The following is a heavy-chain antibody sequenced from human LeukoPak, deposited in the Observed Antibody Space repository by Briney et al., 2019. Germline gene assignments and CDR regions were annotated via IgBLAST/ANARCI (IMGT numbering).Heavy chain of an antibody. Sequence: SETLSLTCTVSGGSISSYYWSWIRQPPGKGLEWIGYIYYSGSTSYNPSLKSRVTISVDTSKNQFSLKLSSVTAADTAVYYCARHSVAGDYWGQGTLVTVSS. CDR1: GGSISSYY. J-gene: IGHJ4*02. CDR2: IYYSGST. D-gene: IGHD6-19*01. CDR3: ARHSVAGDY. V-gene: IGHV4-59*08.